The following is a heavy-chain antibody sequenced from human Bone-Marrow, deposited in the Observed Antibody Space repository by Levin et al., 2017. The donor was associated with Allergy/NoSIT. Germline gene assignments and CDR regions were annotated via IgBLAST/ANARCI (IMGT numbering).Heavy chain of an antibody. J-gene: IGHJ4*02. CDR3: ARDEDFWSGYGL. CDR2: INSDGSST. Sequence: PGGSLRLSCETSTFNFRTYWIHWVRQAPGKGLVWVSRINSDGSSTTYADSVKGRFTISRDNAKGTVYLQMNSLRVDDTAVYYCARDEDFWSGYGLWGQGTAVTVSS. CDR1: TFNFRTYW. D-gene: IGHD3-3*01. V-gene: IGHV3-74*03.